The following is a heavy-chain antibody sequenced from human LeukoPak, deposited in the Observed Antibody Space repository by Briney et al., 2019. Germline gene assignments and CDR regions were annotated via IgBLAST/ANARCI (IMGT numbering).Heavy chain of an antibody. CDR3: ARDGYCSGGSCYTAYYGMDV. V-gene: IGHV4-39*02. J-gene: IGHJ6*02. CDR2: IYYSGST. CDR1: GGSISSSSYY. Sequence: PSETLSLTCTVSGGSISSSSYYWGWIRQPPGKGLECIGSIYYSGSTYYNPSLKSRVTISVDTSKNQFSLKLSSVTAADTAVYYCARDGYCSGGSCYTAYYGMDVWGRGTTVTVSS. D-gene: IGHD2-15*01.